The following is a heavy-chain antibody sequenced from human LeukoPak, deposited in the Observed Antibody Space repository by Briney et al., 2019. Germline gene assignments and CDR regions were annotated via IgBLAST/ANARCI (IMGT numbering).Heavy chain of an antibody. CDR2: SSGSEDST. CDR3: TKDLMTGYSSGWYFGH. CDR1: GFPFSSYA. J-gene: IGHJ4*02. D-gene: IGHD6-19*01. V-gene: IGHV3-23*01. Sequence: PGGSLRLSCEASGFPFSSYAMTWVRQAPGKGLEWVSVSSGSEDSTHYADSVKGRFIMSRDNSENTLYLQMNSLRAEDTAVYYCTKDLMTGYSSGWYFGHWGQGTLVTVSS.